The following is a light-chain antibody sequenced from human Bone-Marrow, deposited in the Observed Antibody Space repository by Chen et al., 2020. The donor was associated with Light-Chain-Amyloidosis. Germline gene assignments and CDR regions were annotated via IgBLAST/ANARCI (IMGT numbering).Light chain of an antibody. CDR3: QVWDRSSDRPV. Sequence: SYVLTPPSSVSVAPGQPATIARGGNNIGSTSVHWYQQTPGQAPLLVVYDDSDRPSGIPERLSGSNSGNTATLTISRVEAGDEADYYCQVWDRSSDRPVFGGGTKLTVL. J-gene: IGLJ3*02. CDR2: DDS. CDR1: NIGSTS. V-gene: IGLV3-21*02.